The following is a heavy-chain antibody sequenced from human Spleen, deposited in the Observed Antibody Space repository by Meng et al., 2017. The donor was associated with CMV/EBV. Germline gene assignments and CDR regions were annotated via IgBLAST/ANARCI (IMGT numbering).Heavy chain of an antibody. D-gene: IGHD4-23*01. CDR1: GFTFSAFA. J-gene: IGHJ4*02. CDR2: IAHDGISK. CDR3: ASVYGGNSYYFDF. V-gene: IGHV3-30-3*01. Sequence: GGSLRLSCAASGFTFSAFAMHWVRQAPGKGLEWVAVIAHDGISKYNADSLKGRFTISRDNFRNTMHLHMDSLRPEDTAVYYCASVYGGNSYYFDFWGQGTLVTVSS.